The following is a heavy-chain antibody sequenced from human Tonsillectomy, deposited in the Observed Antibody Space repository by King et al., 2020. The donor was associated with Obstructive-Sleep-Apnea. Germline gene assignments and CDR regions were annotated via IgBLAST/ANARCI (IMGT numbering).Heavy chain of an antibody. V-gene: IGHV4-39*07. D-gene: IGHD2-21*01. Sequence: LQLQESGPGLVKPSETLSLTCTVSGGSISSSSYYWGWIRQPPGKGLGWIGSIYYSGSTYYNPSLKSRVTISVDTSKNQFSLKLSSVTAADTAVYYCARDGNVVVIGDDAFDIWGQGTMVTVSS. CDR2: IYYSGST. J-gene: IGHJ3*02. CDR3: ARDGNVVVIGDDAFDI. CDR1: GGSISSSSYY.